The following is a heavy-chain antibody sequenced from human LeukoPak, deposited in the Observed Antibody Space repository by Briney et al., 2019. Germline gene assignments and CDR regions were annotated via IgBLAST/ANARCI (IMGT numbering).Heavy chain of an antibody. Sequence: ASVKVSCTASGYTFTSYYIHWARQAPGQGLEWMAIINPSGGSTSYAQKFQGRVTMTSDTSTSTVYMELSSLRSEDTAIYYCARALVTVTTGLFDYWGQGTLVTVSS. D-gene: IGHD4-17*01. J-gene: IGHJ4*02. CDR3: ARALVTVTTGLFDY. CDR2: INPSGGST. V-gene: IGHV1-46*01. CDR1: GYTFTSYY.